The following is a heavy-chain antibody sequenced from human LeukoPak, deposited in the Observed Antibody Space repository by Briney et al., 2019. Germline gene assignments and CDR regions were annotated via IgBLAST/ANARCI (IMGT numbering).Heavy chain of an antibody. V-gene: IGHV4-39*01. CDR2: IYYTGTT. J-gene: IGHJ4*02. CDR3: AGPGGYSDWLPYGY. CDR1: GGSITSSSYH. D-gene: IGHD3-9*01. Sequence: PSETLSLTCTVSGGSITSSSYHGGWIRQPPGRGLEWIGSIYYTGTTYYNPSLKSRFSIFVDTSKNQFSLKLSSVTAADTAVYYCAGPGGYSDWLPYGYWGQGTLVTVSS.